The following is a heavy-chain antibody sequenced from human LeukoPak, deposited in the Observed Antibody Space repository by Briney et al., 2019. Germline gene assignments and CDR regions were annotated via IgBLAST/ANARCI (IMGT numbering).Heavy chain of an antibody. J-gene: IGHJ6*02. CDR1: GFTVSSNY. V-gene: IGHV3-11*05. D-gene: IGHD3-22*01. CDR2: ISSSSSHT. Sequence: GGSLRLSCAASGFTVSSNYMSWVRQAPGKGLEWVSYISSSSSHTNYADSVKGRFTISRDNAKNSLYLQMNSLRAEDTAVYYCARGPYYYDSSGYYTDYYGMDVWGQGTTVTVSS. CDR3: ARGPYYYDSSGYYTDYYGMDV.